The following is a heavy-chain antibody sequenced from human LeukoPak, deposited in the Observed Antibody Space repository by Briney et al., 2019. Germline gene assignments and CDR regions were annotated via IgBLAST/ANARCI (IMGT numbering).Heavy chain of an antibody. V-gene: IGHV4-39*07. J-gene: IGHJ4*02. Sequence: PSETLSLTCTVSGGSISSSSYYWGWIRQPPGKGLEWIGSIYYSGSTYYNPSLKSRVTISVDTSKNQFSLKLSSVTAADTAVYYCARGDAGDYGVFDYWGQGTLVTVSS. CDR2: IYYSGST. CDR3: ARGDAGDYGVFDY. CDR1: GGSISSSSYY. D-gene: IGHD4-17*01.